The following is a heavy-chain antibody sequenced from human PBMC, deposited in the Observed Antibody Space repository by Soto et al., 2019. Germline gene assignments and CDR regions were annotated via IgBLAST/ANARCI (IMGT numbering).Heavy chain of an antibody. J-gene: IGHJ5*02. CDR1: GGTFSSYT. Sequence: QVQLVQSGAEVKKPGSSVKVSCKASGGTFSSYTISWVRQAPGQGLEWMGRIIPILGIANYAQKFQGRGTITGXXSXSXXYMELSSLRSEDTAVYYCASVPNCSGGSCSNWFDPWGQGTLVTVSS. CDR2: IIPILGIA. CDR3: ASVPNCSGGSCSNWFDP. V-gene: IGHV1-69*02. D-gene: IGHD2-15*01.